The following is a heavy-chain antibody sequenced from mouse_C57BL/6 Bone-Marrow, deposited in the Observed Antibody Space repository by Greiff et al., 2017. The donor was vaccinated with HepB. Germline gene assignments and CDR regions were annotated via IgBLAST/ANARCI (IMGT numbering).Heavy chain of an antibody. D-gene: IGHD2-5*01. CDR1: GYTFTSYW. V-gene: IGHV1-55*01. CDR3: ARWDYSNWTYYAMDY. Sequence: QVQLQQPGAELVKPGASVKMSCKASGYTFTSYWITWVKQRPGPGLEWIGDIYPGSGSTNYNEKFKSKATLTVDTSSSTAYMQLSSLTSEDSAVYYCARWDYSNWTYYAMDYWGQGTSVTVSS. J-gene: IGHJ4*01. CDR2: IYPGSGST.